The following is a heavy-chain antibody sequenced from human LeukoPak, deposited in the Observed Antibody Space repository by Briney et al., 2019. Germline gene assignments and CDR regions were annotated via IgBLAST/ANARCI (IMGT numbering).Heavy chain of an antibody. Sequence: GGSLRLSCAASGFTFSSYLMSWVRQAPGKGLEWVANIKQDGSEKYYVDSVKGRFTISRDNAKNSLYLQMNSLRAEDTAVYYCARRRYCSSTSCYRSGYYYYYGMDVWGQGTTVTVSS. CDR3: ARRRYCSSTSCYRSGYYYYYGMDV. D-gene: IGHD2-2*01. J-gene: IGHJ6*02. V-gene: IGHV3-7*01. CDR2: IKQDGSEK. CDR1: GFTFSSYL.